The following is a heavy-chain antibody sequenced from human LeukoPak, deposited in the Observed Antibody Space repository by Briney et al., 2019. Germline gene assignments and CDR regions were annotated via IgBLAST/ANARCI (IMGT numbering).Heavy chain of an antibody. CDR3: AKGAGGFSYYNWFDP. CDR1: GGSISTSNYY. J-gene: IGHJ5*02. D-gene: IGHD5-18*01. Sequence: SETLSLTCTVSGGSISTSNYYWGWIRQPPGKGLEWIGNIFYSGSTYYSPSLKSRVTISLDTSRNQFSLKLNSVTAADTAVYYCAKGAGGFSYYNWFDPWGQGTLVTVSS. V-gene: IGHV4-39*07. CDR2: IFYSGST.